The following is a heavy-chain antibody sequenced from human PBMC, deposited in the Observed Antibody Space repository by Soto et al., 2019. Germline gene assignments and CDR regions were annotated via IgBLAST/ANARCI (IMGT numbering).Heavy chain of an antibody. Sequence: SETLSLTCTVSGGSVNSYYWSWIWQPPGKGLEWIGYIFYSGSTKSNPSLKSRVTMSVDMSKNQFSLRLTSVTAADTAVYYCAGVFPSYCGGDCSYFDSWGQGTLVTVSS. J-gene: IGHJ4*02. CDR3: AGVFPSYCGGDCSYFDS. V-gene: IGHV4-59*02. CDR2: IFYSGST. D-gene: IGHD2-21*02. CDR1: GGSVNSYY.